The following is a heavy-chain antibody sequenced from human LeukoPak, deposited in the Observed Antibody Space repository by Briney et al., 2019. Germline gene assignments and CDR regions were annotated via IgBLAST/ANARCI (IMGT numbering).Heavy chain of an antibody. CDR2: ISYDGSNK. Sequence: GGSLRLSCAASGFTFSSYAMHWVRQAPGKGLEWVAVISYDGSNKYYADSVKGRFTISRDNSKNTLYLQMNSLRAEDTAVYYCAKPHSIAAAGKDYWGQGTLVTVSS. J-gene: IGHJ4*02. CDR3: AKPHSIAAAGKDY. CDR1: GFTFSSYA. V-gene: IGHV3-30-3*02. D-gene: IGHD6-13*01.